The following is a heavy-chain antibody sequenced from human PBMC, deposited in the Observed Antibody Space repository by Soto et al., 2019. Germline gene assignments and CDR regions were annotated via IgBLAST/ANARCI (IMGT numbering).Heavy chain of an antibody. Sequence: ASVKVSCKASGYTFTSYGISWVRQAPGQGLEWMGWISVYNGNTNYAQKLQGRVTMTTDTSTSTAYMELRSLRSEDKAASYCERDTVVNGNDYWGKETLFTVSS. CDR2: ISVYNGNT. CDR3: ERDTVVNGNDY. J-gene: IGHJ4*02. CDR1: GYTFTSYG. V-gene: IGHV1-18*01. D-gene: IGHD3-10*01.